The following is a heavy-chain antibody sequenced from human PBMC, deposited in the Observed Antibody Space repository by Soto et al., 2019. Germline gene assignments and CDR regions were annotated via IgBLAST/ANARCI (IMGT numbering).Heavy chain of an antibody. D-gene: IGHD6-19*01. J-gene: IGHJ5*02. CDR1: GFTFTSSA. Sequence: SVKVSCKASGFTFTSSAMQWVRQARGQRLEWIGWIVVGSGNTNYAQKFQERVTITRDMSTSTAYMELSSLRSEDTAVYYCAADPIYSSGWSSYNWFDPWGQGTLVTVSS. V-gene: IGHV1-58*02. CDR3: AADPIYSSGWSSYNWFDP. CDR2: IVVGSGNT.